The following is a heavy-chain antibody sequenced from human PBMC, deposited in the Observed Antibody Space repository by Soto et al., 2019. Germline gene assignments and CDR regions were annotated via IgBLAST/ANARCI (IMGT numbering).Heavy chain of an antibody. D-gene: IGHD6-6*01. CDR3: ARSIAARGVEDF. Sequence: SETLSLTCAVYGGSFSDYYWSWIRQPPGKGLEWIGEINHCGSTNYNPSLKSRVTISVDTSKNQFSLKLTSVTAADTAVHYCARSIAARGVEDFWGQGTLVTVSS. J-gene: IGHJ4*02. CDR1: GGSFSDYY. CDR2: INHCGST. V-gene: IGHV4-34*01.